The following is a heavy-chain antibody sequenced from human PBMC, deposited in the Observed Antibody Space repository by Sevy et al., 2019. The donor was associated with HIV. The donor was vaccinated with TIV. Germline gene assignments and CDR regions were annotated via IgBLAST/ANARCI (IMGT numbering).Heavy chain of an antibody. CDR3: ARAIGAGAAY. Sequence: GGSLRLSCAASGFTFSGYWMHWVRQAPGKGLEWVANRNEDGKTKYYVDSVKGRFSISRDNARNSLFLQMNNLRVDDTARYFCARAIGAGAAYWGQGTLVTVSS. V-gene: IGHV3-7*03. CDR1: GFTFSGYW. J-gene: IGHJ4*02. CDR2: RNEDGKTK. D-gene: IGHD3-3*01.